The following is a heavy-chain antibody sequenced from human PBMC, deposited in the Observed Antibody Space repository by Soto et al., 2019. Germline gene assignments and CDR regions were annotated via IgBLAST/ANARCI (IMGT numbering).Heavy chain of an antibody. V-gene: IGHV1-46*01. CDR2: INPSGGST. Sequence: GASVKVSCKASGYTFTSYYMHWLRQAPGQGLEWMGIINPSGGSTSYAQKFQGRVTMTRDTSTSTVYMELSSLRSEDTAVYYCAREYNWNYAAFDIWGQGTMVTVSS. CDR1: GYTFTSYY. D-gene: IGHD1-7*01. CDR3: AREYNWNYAAFDI. J-gene: IGHJ3*02.